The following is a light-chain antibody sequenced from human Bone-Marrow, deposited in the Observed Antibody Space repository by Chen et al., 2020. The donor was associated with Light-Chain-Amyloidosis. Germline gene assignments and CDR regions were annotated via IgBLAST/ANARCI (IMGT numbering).Light chain of an antibody. Sequence: QSVLTQPPSVSGAPGQRVTISCTGSSSNIGAGFSVHWYQQLSGTVPKLLIYGNTNRPSGVPDRFSGSKCGTSASLAITGLQAEDEADYYCQSYDNSLSGPVVFGGGTKLTVL. J-gene: IGLJ2*01. CDR3: QSYDNSLSGPVV. CDR2: GNT. V-gene: IGLV1-40*01. CDR1: SSNIGAGFS.